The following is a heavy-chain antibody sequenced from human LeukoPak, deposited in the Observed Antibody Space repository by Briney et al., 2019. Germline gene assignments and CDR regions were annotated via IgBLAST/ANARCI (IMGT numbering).Heavy chain of an antibody. J-gene: IGHJ4*02. D-gene: IGHD3-22*01. CDR1: GFTFSSYA. CDR2: ISGSGGST. CDR3: AKVGAGRYYYDSSGYYYAY. Sequence: GGSLRLSCAASGFTFSSYAMSWVRQAPGKGLEWVSAISGSGGSTYYADSVKGRFTISGDNSKNTLYLQMNSLRAEDTAVYYCAKVGAGRYYYDSSGYYYAYWGQGTLVTVSS. V-gene: IGHV3-23*01.